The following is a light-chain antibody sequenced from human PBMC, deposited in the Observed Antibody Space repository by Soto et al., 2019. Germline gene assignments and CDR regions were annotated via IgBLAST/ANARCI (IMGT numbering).Light chain of an antibody. CDR2: GAS. V-gene: IGKV1-39*01. CDR3: QQSESTPRT. Sequence: DIQMTQSPSSLSASVGDRVIISCRASQSIANYLNLYRQKPGKAPELLIYGASSLQYGVPARFSGSGSGTHFTLTISSLQPDDFATYYCQQSESTPRTFGQGTKVEI. CDR1: QSIANY. J-gene: IGKJ2*01.